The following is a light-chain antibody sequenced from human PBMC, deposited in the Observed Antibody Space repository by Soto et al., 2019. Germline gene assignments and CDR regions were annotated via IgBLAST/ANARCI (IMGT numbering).Light chain of an antibody. CDR3: QEYNTWPWT. CDR1: QSVSNN. J-gene: IGKJ1*01. V-gene: IGKV3-15*01. Sequence: EIVLTQSPGALSLSPGGRATRSSRASQSVSNNYLAWYQQKPGQAPRLLIYGASTRATGIPARFTGSGSGTEFILTITSLQSEDSAVYYCQEYNTWPWTFGQGTKVDI. CDR2: GAS.